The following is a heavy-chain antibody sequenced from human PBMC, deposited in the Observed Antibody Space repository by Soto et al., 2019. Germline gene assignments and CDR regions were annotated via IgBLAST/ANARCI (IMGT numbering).Heavy chain of an antibody. CDR1: GYTFTSYA. V-gene: IGHV1-3*01. CDR3: AGGYSGYLAWFYP. J-gene: IGHJ5*02. D-gene: IGHD5-12*01. Sequence: QVQLVQSGAEVKKPGASVKVSCKASGYTFTSYAMHWVRQAPGQRLKWMGWINAGNGNTKYSQKLQGRVTITRDTSASTAYMEVISPRSEHTGEYYYAGGYSGYLAWFYPWGQRTPVIVAS. CDR2: INAGNGNT.